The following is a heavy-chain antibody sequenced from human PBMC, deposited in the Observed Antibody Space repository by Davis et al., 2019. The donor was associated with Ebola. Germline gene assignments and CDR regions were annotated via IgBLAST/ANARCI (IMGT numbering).Heavy chain of an antibody. J-gene: IGHJ3*02. V-gene: IGHV1-69*13. CDR2: IIPIFGTA. D-gene: IGHD3-10*02. Sequence: AASVKVSCKASGYTFTGYYMHWVRQAPGQGLEWMGGIIPIFGTANYAQKFQGRVTITADESTNIVYMELSSLRAEDTALYYCAKESMLNIWGQGTMVTVSS. CDR3: AKESMLNI. CDR1: GYTFTGYY.